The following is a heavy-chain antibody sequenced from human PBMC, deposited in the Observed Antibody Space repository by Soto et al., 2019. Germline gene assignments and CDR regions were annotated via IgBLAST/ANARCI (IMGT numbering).Heavy chain of an antibody. CDR2: ISSSGNYA. Sequence: QVQLVESGGGLVKPAGSLRLSCAASGFTFSDYYMSWIRQAPGKGLEWISYISSSGNYADYADSMKGRFSISRDNAKNSLYVPMLSLRAEDTAVYYWARSTGSNWWESDYWGQGTLVTV. CDR3: ARSTGSNWWESDY. D-gene: IGHD3-10*01. J-gene: IGHJ4*02. V-gene: IGHV3-11*06. CDR1: GFTFSDYY.